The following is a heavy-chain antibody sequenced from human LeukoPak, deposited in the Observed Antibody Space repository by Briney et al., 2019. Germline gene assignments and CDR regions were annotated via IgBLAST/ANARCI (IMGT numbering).Heavy chain of an antibody. CDR3: ARIRPHPQLEPYGIDY. V-gene: IGHV1-18*01. Sequence: GASVKVSCKASGYTFTSYGISWVRQAPGQGLEWMGWISDYNGNINYAQKFQGRVTMTTDTSTSTAYMELRSLRSDDTAVYYCARIRPHPQLEPYGIDYWGQGTLLTVSS. CDR1: GYTFTSYG. D-gene: IGHD1-1*01. J-gene: IGHJ4*02. CDR2: ISDYNGNI.